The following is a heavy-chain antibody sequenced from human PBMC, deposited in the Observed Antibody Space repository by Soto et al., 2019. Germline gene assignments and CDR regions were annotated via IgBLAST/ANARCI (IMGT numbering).Heavy chain of an antibody. J-gene: IGHJ4*02. D-gene: IGHD6-13*01. CDR3: ARRSSSWYFDY. Sequence: EVQLLESGGGLVQPGGSLRLSCAASGFTFSSYAMNWVRQAPGKGLELVSVISGSDGSTYYADSVKGRFTISRDNSKNTRNRQMNSLRAEDTAVYYCARRSSSWYFDYWGQGTLVTVSS. CDR1: GFTFSSYA. CDR2: ISGSDGST. V-gene: IGHV3-23*01.